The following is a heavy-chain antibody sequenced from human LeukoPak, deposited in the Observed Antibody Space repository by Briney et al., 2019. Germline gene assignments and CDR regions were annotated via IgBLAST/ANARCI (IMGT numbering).Heavy chain of an antibody. CDR2: ISIYNGKT. CDR1: GYTFTSYG. J-gene: IGHJ4*02. D-gene: IGHD5-12*01. Sequence: ASVKVSCKASGYTFTSYGISWVRQAPGQGLEWMGWISIYNGKTNYAQKFRGRVTMTTDTSTSTAFMELRSLRSGDTAVYYCAKVISVATGKYYFDYWGQGTLVTVSS. CDR3: AKVISVATGKYYFDY. V-gene: IGHV1-18*01.